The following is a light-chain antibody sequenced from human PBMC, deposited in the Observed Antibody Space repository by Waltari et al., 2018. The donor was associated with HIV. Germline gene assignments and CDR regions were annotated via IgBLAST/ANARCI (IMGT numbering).Light chain of an antibody. CDR1: TIGTKS. CDR2: YDS. V-gene: IGLV3-21*04. CDR3: QVWDTTSEHRV. Sequence: SYVLTQPPSVSVAPGKTARLPCVGNTIGTKSVNWYQQKPGQAPVLVIHYDSDRPSGIPERFSGSNAGNTATLTISRVEAGDEADYYCQVWDTTSEHRVFGGQTKLTVL. J-gene: IGLJ3*02.